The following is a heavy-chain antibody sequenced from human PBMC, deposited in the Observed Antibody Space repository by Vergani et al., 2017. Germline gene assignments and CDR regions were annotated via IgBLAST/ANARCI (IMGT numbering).Heavy chain of an antibody. D-gene: IGHD3-16*01. CDR3: AKDIRMSVAAFDI. J-gene: IGHJ3*02. CDR1: GFTFSSYA. Sequence: VHLVESGGGLVQPGGSLRLSCAASGFTFSSYAMSWVRQAPGKGLEWVSAISGSGGSTYYADSVKGRFTISRDNSKNTLYLQMNSLRAEDTAVYYSAKDIRMSVAAFDIWGQGTMVTVSS. V-gene: IGHV3-23*04. CDR2: ISGSGGST.